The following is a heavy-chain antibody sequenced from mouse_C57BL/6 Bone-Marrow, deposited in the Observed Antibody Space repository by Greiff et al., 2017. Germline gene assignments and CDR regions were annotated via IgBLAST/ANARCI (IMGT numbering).Heavy chain of an antibody. V-gene: IGHV3-8*01. CDR2: ISYSGST. D-gene: IGHD1-1*01. CDR3: ARYGSSPYYYAIDY. Sequence: VQLKESGPGLAKPSQTLSLTCSVTGYSITSDYWNWIRKFPGNKLEYMGYISYSGSTYYNPSLKIRISLPRDTSKNQYYLQLNSVTTEDTATYYCARYGSSPYYYAIDYWGQGTSVTVSS. J-gene: IGHJ4*01. CDR1: GYSITSDY.